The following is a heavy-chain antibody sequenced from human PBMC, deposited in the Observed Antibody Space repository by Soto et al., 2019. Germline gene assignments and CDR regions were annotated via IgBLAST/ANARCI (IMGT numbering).Heavy chain of an antibody. D-gene: IGHD6-19*01. V-gene: IGHV1-3*01. J-gene: IGHJ5*02. CDR3: ARDHGIAVAAPGGFDP. CDR2: INAGNGNT. CDR1: GYTFTSYA. Sequence: GASVKVSCKASGYTFTSYAMHCVRQAPGQRLEWMGWINAGNGNTKYSQKFQGRVTITRDTSASTAYMELSSLRSEDTAVYYCARDHGIAVAAPGGFDPWGQGTLVTVSS.